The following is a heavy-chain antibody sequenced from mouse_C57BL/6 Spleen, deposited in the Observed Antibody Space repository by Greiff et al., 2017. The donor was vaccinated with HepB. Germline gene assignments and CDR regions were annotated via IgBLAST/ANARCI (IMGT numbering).Heavy chain of an antibody. Sequence: VQLQQSGAELAKPGASVKLSCKASGYTFTSYWMHWVNQRPGQGLEWIGYINPSSGYTKYNQKFKDKATLTADKSSSTAYMQLSSLTYEDSAVYYCARYDGSSHWYFDVWGTGTTVTVSS. D-gene: IGHD1-1*01. CDR1: GYTFTSYW. J-gene: IGHJ1*03. CDR2: INPSSGYT. V-gene: IGHV1-7*01. CDR3: ARYDGSSHWYFDV.